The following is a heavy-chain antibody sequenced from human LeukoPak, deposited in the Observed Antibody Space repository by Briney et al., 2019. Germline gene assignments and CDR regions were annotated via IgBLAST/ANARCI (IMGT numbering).Heavy chain of an antibody. D-gene: IGHD6-13*01. V-gene: IGHV1-2*02. CDR2: INPNSGGT. Sequence: ASVKVSCKASGYTFTGYYMHWVRQAPGQGLEWMGWINPNSGGTNYAQKFQGRVTMTRDTSISTAYMELSRLRSDDTAVYYCAGDRHSSSHAFDIWGQGTMVTVSS. CDR1: GYTFTGYY. J-gene: IGHJ3*02. CDR3: AGDRHSSSHAFDI.